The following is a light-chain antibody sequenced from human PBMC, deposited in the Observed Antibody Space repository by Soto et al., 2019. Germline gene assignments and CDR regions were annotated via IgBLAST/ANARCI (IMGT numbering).Light chain of an antibody. V-gene: IGLV1-40*01. CDR1: SSNIGAGYD. CDR2: GNS. CDR3: QSYDSSLSLYV. J-gene: IGLJ1*01. Sequence: QSVLTQPPSVSGAPGQSVTISCTGSSSNIGAGYDVHWYQQLPGTAPKLLIYGNSNRPSGVPDRFSGSKSGTSASLAITGLQAEDAADYYCQSYDSSLSLYVFGTGTKVTVL.